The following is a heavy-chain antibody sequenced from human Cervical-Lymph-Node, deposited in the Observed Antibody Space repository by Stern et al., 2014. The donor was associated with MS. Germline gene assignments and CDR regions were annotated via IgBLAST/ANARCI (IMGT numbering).Heavy chain of an antibody. CDR3: AHGVSFDYYDTSGYYHTSEGLPDY. D-gene: IGHD3-22*01. J-gene: IGHJ4*02. CDR2: IYWDGDK. Sequence: QVTLKESGPTLVKPTQTLTLTCTFSGFSLTTSGVGVGWIRQPPGKALEWLALIYWDGDKLHSPSLKSRLTITKDTSKNQVVLTMTNMDPVDTATYYCAHGVSFDYYDTSGYYHTSEGLPDYWGQGTLVTVSS. CDR1: GFSLTTSGVG. V-gene: IGHV2-5*02.